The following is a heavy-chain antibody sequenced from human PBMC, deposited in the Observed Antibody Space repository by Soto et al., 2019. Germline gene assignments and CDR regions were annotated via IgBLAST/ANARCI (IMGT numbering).Heavy chain of an antibody. Sequence: ASVKVSCKASGGTFSSYTISWVRQAPGQGLEWMGRIIPILGIANYAQKFQGRVTITADKSTSTAYMELSSLRSEDTAVYYCARDHGVTIFGVADRLWYFDLWGRGTLVTVSS. CDR1: GGTFSSYT. V-gene: IGHV1-69*04. CDR2: IIPILGIA. D-gene: IGHD3-3*01. J-gene: IGHJ2*01. CDR3: ARDHGVTIFGVADRLWYFDL.